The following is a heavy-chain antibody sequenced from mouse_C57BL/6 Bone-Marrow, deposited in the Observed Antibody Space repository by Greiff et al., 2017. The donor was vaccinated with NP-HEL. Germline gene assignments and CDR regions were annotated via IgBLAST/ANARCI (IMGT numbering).Heavy chain of an antibody. J-gene: IGHJ3*01. V-gene: IGHV5-6*01. Sequence: EVKLVESGGDLVKPGGSLKLSCAASGFTFSSYGMSWVRQTPDKRLEWVATISSGGSYTYYPDGVKGRFTISRDNAKNTLYLQMSSLKSEDTAMYYCARPDGYSAWFAYWGQGTLVTVSA. CDR3: ARPDGYSAWFAY. D-gene: IGHD2-3*01. CDR2: ISSGGSYT. CDR1: GFTFSSYG.